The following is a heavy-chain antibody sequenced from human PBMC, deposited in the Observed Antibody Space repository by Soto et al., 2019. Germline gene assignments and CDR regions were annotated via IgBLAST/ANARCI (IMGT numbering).Heavy chain of an antibody. CDR2: IWYDGSNK. V-gene: IGHV3-33*01. D-gene: IGHD1-7*01. CDR1: GFTFNSYG. J-gene: IGHJ6*02. Sequence: QVQLVESGGGVVQPGRSLRVSCAASGFTFNSYGMHWVRQAPGKGLEWVAVIWYDGSNKYYGDSVKGRFTISRDNSKNTLFLQMNSLRVEDTAVYYCARDEASGTTGGLDVWGQGTTVTVSS. CDR3: ARDEASGTTGGLDV.